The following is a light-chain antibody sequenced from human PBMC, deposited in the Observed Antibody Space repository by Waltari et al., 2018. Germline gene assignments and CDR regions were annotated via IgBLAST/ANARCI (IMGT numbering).Light chain of an antibody. V-gene: IGKV1-9*01. Sequence: IQLTQAPSFPSPAVGASVTITCRASQGISSYLAWYQQKPGKAPKLLIYAASTLQSGVPSRFSGSGSGTEFTLTISSLQPEDFATYYCQQLNSYPWTFGQGTKVEIK. CDR3: QQLNSYPWT. J-gene: IGKJ1*01. CDR2: AAS. CDR1: QGISSY.